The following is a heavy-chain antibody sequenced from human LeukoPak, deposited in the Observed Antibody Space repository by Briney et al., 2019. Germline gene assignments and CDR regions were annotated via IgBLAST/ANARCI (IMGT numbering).Heavy chain of an antibody. J-gene: IGHJ5*02. Sequence: PGGSLRLSCAASGFTFSSYAMSWVRQAPGKGLEWVSAISGSGGSTYYADSVKGRFTISRDNSKNTLYLQMNSLRAEDTAVYYSAKHSIVATISSWFDPWGQGTLVTVSS. CDR1: GFTFSSYA. CDR2: ISGSGGST. D-gene: IGHD5-12*01. V-gene: IGHV3-23*01. CDR3: AKHSIVATISSWFDP.